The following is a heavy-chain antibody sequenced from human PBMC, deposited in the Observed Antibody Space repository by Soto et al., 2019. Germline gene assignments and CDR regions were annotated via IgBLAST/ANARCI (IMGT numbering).Heavy chain of an antibody. CDR3: ARGFSRRHKFDY. V-gene: IGHV4-34*01. Sequence: SETLSLTCAVYGGSFSGYYWSWIRQPPGKGLEWIGEINHSGSTNYNPSLKSRVTISIDTSKNQFSLKLSSVTAADTAVYYCARGFSRRHKFDYWGQGTLVTVSS. CDR1: GGSFSGYY. CDR2: INHSGST. J-gene: IGHJ4*02.